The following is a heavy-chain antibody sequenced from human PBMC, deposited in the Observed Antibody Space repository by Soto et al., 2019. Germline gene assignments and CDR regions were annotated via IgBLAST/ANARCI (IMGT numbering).Heavy chain of an antibody. J-gene: IGHJ4*02. CDR2: ISAYNGNT. CDR3: ARGSYGDPELDY. CDR1: GYTFTSYS. Sequence: ASVKVSCKASGYTFTSYSMHWVRQAPGQRLEWMGWISAYNGNTNYAQKLQGRVTMTTDTSTSTAYMELRSLRSDDTAVYYCARGSYGDPELDYWGQGTLVTVSS. V-gene: IGHV1-18*01. D-gene: IGHD4-17*01.